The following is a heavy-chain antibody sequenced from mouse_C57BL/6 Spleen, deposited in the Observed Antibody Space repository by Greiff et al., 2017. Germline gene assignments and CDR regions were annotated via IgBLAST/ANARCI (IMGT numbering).Heavy chain of an antibody. CDR3: ARYHYGSSLDY. Sequence: EVQLVESGGGLVQPGGSLSLSCAASGFTFTDYYMSWVRQPPGKALEWLGFIRNKANGYTTEYSASVKGRFTISRDNSQSILYLQMNALRAEDNATYYCARYHYGSSLDYWGQGTTLTVSS. V-gene: IGHV7-3*01. CDR2: IRNKANGYTT. J-gene: IGHJ2*01. D-gene: IGHD1-1*01. CDR1: GFTFTDYY.